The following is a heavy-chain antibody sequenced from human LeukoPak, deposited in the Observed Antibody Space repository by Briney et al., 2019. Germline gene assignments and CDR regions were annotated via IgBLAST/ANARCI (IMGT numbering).Heavy chain of an antibody. J-gene: IGHJ4*02. V-gene: IGHV1-69*05. D-gene: IGHD6-13*01. CDR3: ARGAAYSSSWYVGFDY. CDR2: IIPIFGTA. Sequence: GASVKVSCKASGGTFSSYAISWVRQAPGQGLEWMGGIIPIFGTANYAQKFQGGVTITTDESTSTAYMELSSLRSEDTAVYYCARGAAYSSSWYVGFDYWGQGTLVTVSS. CDR1: GGTFSSYA.